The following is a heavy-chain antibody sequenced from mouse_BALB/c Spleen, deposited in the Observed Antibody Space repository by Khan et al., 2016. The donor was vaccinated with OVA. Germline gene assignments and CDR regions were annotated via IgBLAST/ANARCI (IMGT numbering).Heavy chain of an antibody. CDR3: GSIYFGLPYFAY. D-gene: IGHD1-2*01. Sequence: QVQLKESGPGLVAPSQSLSITCTVSGLSLINYGVSWIRQPPGKGLEWLGVMWGDGTTNYHSTLKPRLTINKDNSKSQVFLLLTSLQTDDTATYFWGSIYFGLPYFAYWGPGTLVTVSA. J-gene: IGHJ3*01. CDR1: GLSLINYG. V-gene: IGHV2-3*01. CDR2: MWGDGTT.